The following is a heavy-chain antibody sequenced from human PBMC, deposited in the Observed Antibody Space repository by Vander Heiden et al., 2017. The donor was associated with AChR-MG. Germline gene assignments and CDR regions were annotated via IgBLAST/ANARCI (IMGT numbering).Heavy chain of an antibody. Sequence: QVQLQQWGAGLLKPSETLSLTCAVYGGSFSGYYWSWIRQPPGKGLEWIGKINHSGSTNYNQSLKSRVTISVDTSKNQFSLKLSSVTAADTAVYYCARGAVRGVIPRRVYNWFDPWGQGTLVTVSS. CDR1: GGSFSGYY. V-gene: IGHV4-34*01. J-gene: IGHJ5*02. CDR2: INHSGST. CDR3: ARGAVRGVIPRRVYNWFDP. D-gene: IGHD3-10*01.